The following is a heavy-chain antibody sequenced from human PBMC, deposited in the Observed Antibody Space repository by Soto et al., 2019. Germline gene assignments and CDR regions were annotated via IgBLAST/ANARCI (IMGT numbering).Heavy chain of an antibody. J-gene: IGHJ6*02. D-gene: IGHD3-16*01. Sequence: GASVKVSCKASGGTFSSYAISWVRQAPGQGLEWMGGIIPIFGTANYAQKFQGRVTITADESTSTAYMELSSLRSEDTAVYYCARERGRPAPPYYYGMDVWGQGTTVTVSS. CDR1: GGTFSSYA. CDR2: IIPIFGTA. CDR3: ARERGRPAPPYYYGMDV. V-gene: IGHV1-69*13.